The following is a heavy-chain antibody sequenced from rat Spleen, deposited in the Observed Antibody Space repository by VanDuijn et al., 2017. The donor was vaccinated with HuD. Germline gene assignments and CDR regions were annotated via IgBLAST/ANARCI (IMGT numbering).Heavy chain of an antibody. Sequence: EVQLVESDGGLVQPGRSLKLSCAASGFTFSDYYMAWVRQAPKKGLEWVATISTSGSRTYYPDSVKGRFTISRDNAKSSLYLQMNSLKSEDTATYYCARQELLRPFDYWGQGVMVTVSS. V-gene: IGHV5-7*01. D-gene: IGHD1-1*01. CDR3: ARQELLRPFDY. CDR1: GFTFSDYY. CDR2: ISTSGSRT. J-gene: IGHJ2*01.